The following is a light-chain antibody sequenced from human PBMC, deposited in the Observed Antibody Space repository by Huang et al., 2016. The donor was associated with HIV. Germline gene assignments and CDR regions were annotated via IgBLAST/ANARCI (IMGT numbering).Light chain of an antibody. V-gene: IGKV4-1*01. Sequence: DIVMTQSPDSLAVSLGERATINCKSSQSVLKSSNNKNYLAWDQQKAGQPPKLLIYWAATRGSGVPDRFSGGGAGKDCTLTSSSLQAEDVAVYYCHQYYTTLRTFGQGTKVEVK. CDR1: QSVLKSSNNKNY. CDR2: WAA. J-gene: IGKJ1*01. CDR3: HQYYTTLRT.